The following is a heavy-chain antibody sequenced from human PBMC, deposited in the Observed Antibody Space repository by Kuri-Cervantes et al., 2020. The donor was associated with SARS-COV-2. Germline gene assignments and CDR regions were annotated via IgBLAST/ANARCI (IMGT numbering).Heavy chain of an antibody. Sequence: GGSLRLSCAASGFTFSSYAMHWVRQAPGKGLEWVAVISYDGSNKYYADSVKGRFTISRDNSKNTLYLQMNSLRAEDTAVYYCAGELLWGDFDYWGQGTLVTVSS. CDR1: GFTFSSYA. CDR2: ISYDGSNK. D-gene: IGHD1-26*01. J-gene: IGHJ4*02. CDR3: AGELLWGDFDY. V-gene: IGHV3-30-3*01.